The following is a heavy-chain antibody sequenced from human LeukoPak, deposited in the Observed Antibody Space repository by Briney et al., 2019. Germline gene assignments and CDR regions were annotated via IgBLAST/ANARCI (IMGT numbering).Heavy chain of an antibody. V-gene: IGHV3-7*01. J-gene: IGHJ4*02. CDR1: GFTFSSYW. D-gene: IGHD4-17*01. Sequence: GGSLRLSCAASGFTFSSYWMSWVRQAPGKGLEWVANIKQDGSEKYYVDSVKGRFTISRDNAKNSLYLQMNSLRAEDTAVYYCARDRFYGDYMGYSDYWGQGTLVTVSS. CDR2: IKQDGSEK. CDR3: ARDRFYGDYMGYSDY.